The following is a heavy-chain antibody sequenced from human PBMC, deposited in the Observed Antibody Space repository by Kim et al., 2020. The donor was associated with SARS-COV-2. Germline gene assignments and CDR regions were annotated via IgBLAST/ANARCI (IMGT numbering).Heavy chain of an antibody. Sequence: GESLKISCKGSGYSFTSYWIGWVRQMPGKGLEWMGIIYPGDSDTRYSPSFQGQVTISADKSISTAYLQWSSLKASDTAMYYCARPHGAAAGTGGAFDIWGQGTMVTVSS. D-gene: IGHD6-13*01. J-gene: IGHJ3*02. CDR3: ARPHGAAAGTGGAFDI. CDR1: GYSFTSYW. V-gene: IGHV5-51*01. CDR2: IYPGDSDT.